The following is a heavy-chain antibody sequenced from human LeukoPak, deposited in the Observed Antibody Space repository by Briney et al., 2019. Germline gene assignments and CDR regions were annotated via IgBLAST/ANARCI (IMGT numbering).Heavy chain of an antibody. CDR3: AREVWGPEY. CDR2: IRYDGSNK. J-gene: IGHJ4*02. CDR1: GFTFSSYA. D-gene: IGHD1-14*01. Sequence: GGSLRLSCAASGFTFSSYAMHWVRQAPGKGLEWVAFIRYDGSNKSYADSVKGRFTISRDNSKNTLYLQMNGLRAEDTAVYYCAREVWGPEYWGQGTLVTVSS. V-gene: IGHV3-30*02.